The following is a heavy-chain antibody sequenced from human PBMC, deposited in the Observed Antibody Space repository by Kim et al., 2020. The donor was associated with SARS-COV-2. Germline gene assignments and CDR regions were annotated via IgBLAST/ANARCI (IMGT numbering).Heavy chain of an antibody. D-gene: IGHD2-2*01. Sequence: GGSLRLSCAASGSTFSSYAMSWVRQPPGKGLEWVSAISGSGGSTYYADSVKGRFTISRDNSKNTLYLQMNSLRAEDTAVYYCAKGIIVVVPAATTYIAAAPNDYWGQGTLVTVSS. V-gene: IGHV3-23*01. CDR3: AKGIIVVVPAATTYIAAAPNDY. CDR1: GSTFSSYA. CDR2: ISGSGGST. J-gene: IGHJ4*02.